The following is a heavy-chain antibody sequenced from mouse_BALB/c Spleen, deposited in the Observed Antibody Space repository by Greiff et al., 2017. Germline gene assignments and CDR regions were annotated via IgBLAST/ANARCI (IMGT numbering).Heavy chain of an antibody. CDR2: ISYDGSN. J-gene: IGHJ2*01. CDR1: GYSITSGYY. V-gene: IGHV3-6*02. CDR3: ATINYGND. Sequence: EVQVVESGPGLVKPSQSLSLTCSVTGYSITSGYYWNWIRQFPGNKLEWMGYISYDGSNNYNPSLKNRIPITRDTSKNQFFLKLNSVTTEDTATYYCATINYGNDWGQGTTLTVSS. D-gene: IGHD2-1*01.